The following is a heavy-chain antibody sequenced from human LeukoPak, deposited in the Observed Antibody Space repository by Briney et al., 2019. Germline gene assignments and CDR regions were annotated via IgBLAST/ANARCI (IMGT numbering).Heavy chain of an antibody. D-gene: IGHD6-13*01. J-gene: IGHJ4*02. Sequence: SETLSLTCTVSGDSITSGSYYWGWIRQPPGRGLEWIGSIYYSGNTYYNPSLKSRVTISVDTSKKQSSLKLSSVTAADTAVYYCARRGYSSPIDYWGQGTLVTVSS. CDR2: IYYSGNT. CDR1: GDSITSGSYY. CDR3: ARRGYSSPIDY. V-gene: IGHV4-39*01.